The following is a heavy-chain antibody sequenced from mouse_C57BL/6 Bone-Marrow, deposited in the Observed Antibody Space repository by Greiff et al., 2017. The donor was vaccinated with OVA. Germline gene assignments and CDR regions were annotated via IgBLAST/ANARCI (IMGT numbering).Heavy chain of an antibody. CDR3: TMVPYYYAMDY. J-gene: IGHJ4*01. D-gene: IGHD2-2*01. Sequence: EVQLVESGAELVRPGASVKLSCTASGFNIKDDYMHWVKQRPEQGLEWIGWIDPENGDTEYASKFQGKATITADTSSNTAYLQLSSLTSEDTAVYYCTMVPYYYAMDYWGQGTSVTVSS. CDR2: IDPENGDT. V-gene: IGHV14-4*01. CDR1: GFNIKDDY.